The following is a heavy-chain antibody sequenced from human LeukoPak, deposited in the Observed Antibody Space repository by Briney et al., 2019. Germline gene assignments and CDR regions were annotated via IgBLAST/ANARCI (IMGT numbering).Heavy chain of an antibody. CDR3: ARDVYCSSTTCSYYFDY. J-gene: IGHJ4*02. Sequence: SVKVSCKASGYTFTHYGISWVRQAPGQGLEWMGGIIPIFGTANYAQKFQGRVTITADESTSTAYMELSSLRSEDTAVYYCARDVYCSSTTCSYYFDYWGQGTLVTVSS. CDR1: GYTFTHYG. D-gene: IGHD2-2*01. CDR2: IIPIFGTA. V-gene: IGHV1-69*13.